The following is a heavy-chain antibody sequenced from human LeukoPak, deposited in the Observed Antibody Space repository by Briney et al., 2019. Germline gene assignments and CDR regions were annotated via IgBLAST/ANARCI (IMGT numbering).Heavy chain of an antibody. D-gene: IGHD3-10*01. CDR3: TRPGSGIASFDY. J-gene: IGHJ4*02. V-gene: IGHV3-73*01. Sequence: SGGSLILSCAASGFTFSGSAMHWVRQASGKGLEWVGRIRSKAESYATASAASVKGRFTVSRDDSKSTAYLQMNRLKTEDTAVYYCTRPGSGIASFDYWGQGTLVTVSS. CDR2: IRSKAESYAT. CDR1: GFTFSGSA.